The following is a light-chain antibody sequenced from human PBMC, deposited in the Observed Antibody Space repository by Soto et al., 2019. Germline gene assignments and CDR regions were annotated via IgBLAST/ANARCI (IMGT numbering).Light chain of an antibody. V-gene: IGLV2-14*01. J-gene: IGLJ1*01. Sequence: QSALTQPASVSGSPGQSITISCTGTSSDVGGYNYVSWYQQHPGKAPKLVIYEVTNRPSGVSYRFSGSKSGYTSYLTISGLQAEDESDYYCSSYTGSSALYVFGTGTKLTVL. CDR2: EVT. CDR1: SSDVGGYNY. CDR3: SSYTGSSALYV.